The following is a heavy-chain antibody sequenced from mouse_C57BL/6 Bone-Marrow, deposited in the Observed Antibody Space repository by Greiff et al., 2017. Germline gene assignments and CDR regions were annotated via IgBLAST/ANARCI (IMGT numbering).Heavy chain of an antibody. V-gene: IGHV5-4*01. CDR3: ARDGGYLYYFDY. CDR2: ISDGGSYT. D-gene: IGHD1-1*02. J-gene: IGHJ2*01. Sequence: VQLKESGGGLVKPGGSLKLSCAASGFTFSSYAMSWVRQTPEKRLEWVATISDGGSYTYYPDNVTGRFTIARDNAKNNLYLQMSHLKSEDTAMYYCARDGGYLYYFDYWGQGTTLTVSS. CDR1: GFTFSSYA.